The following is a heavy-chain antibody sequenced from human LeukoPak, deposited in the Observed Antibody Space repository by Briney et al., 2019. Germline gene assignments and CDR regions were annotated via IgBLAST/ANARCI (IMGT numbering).Heavy chain of an antibody. CDR2: ISYDGSNK. D-gene: IGHD3-10*02. V-gene: IGHV3-30*18. CDR3: AKVDPDYVYYYYGMDV. J-gene: IGHJ6*02. CDR1: GFTFSSYG. Sequence: GGSLRLSCTASGFTFSSYGMHWVRQAPGKGLEWVAVISYDGSNKYYADSVKGRFTISRDNSKNTLYLQMNSLRAEDTAVYYCAKVDPDYVYYYYGMDVWGQGTTVTVSS.